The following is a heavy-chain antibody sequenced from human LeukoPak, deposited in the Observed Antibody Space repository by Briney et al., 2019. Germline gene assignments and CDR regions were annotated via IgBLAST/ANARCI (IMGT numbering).Heavy chain of an antibody. D-gene: IGHD3-3*01. V-gene: IGHV3-21*01. CDR2: ISSSSSYI. CDR1: GFTFSSYN. J-gene: IGHJ4*02. CDR3: ARGAMDYDLWSGYSYGDC. Sequence: GGSLRLSCAASGFTFSSYNMNWVRQAPGKGLEWVSSISSSSSYIYYTDSVKGRFTISRDNAKNSLYLQMNSLRAEDTAVYYCARGAMDYDLWSGYSYGDCWDQGTLVTVSS.